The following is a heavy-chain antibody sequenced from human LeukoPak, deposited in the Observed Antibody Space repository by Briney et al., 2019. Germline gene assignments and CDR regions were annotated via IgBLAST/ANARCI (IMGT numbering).Heavy chain of an antibody. J-gene: IGHJ4*02. CDR2: ISSSSSTI. V-gene: IGHV3-48*01. CDR3: ASKLFFDY. CDR1: GFTFSSYS. Sequence: GGSLRLSCAASGFTFSSYSMNWVRQAPGKGPEWVSYISSSSSTIYYADSVKGRFTISRDNAKNSLYLQMNSLRAEDTAVYYCASKLFFDYWGQGTLVTVSS.